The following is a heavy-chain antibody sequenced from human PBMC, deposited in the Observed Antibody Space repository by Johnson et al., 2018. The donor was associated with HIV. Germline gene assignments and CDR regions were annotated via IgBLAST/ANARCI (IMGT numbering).Heavy chain of an antibody. D-gene: IGHD6-13*01. CDR1: GFTFSNAW. CDR3: AKDASTTSGYSSS. V-gene: IGHV3-15*01. J-gene: IGHJ3*01. CDR2: IKSKTDGGTT. Sequence: EVQLVESGGGLVKPGGSLRLSCAASGFTFSNAWMTWVRQAPGKGLEWVGRIKSKTDGGTTDYAAPVKGRFTISRDNAKNSLYLQMNGLRAEDTAVYYCAKDASTTSGYSSSWGRGTMVTVSS.